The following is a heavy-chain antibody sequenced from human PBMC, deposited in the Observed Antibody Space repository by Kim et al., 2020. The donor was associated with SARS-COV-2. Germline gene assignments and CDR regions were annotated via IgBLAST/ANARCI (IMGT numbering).Heavy chain of an antibody. V-gene: IGHV3-33*01. D-gene: IGHD1-1*01. J-gene: IGHJ4*02. CDR1: GFIFSNYG. CDR3: ARDDDLARNSLDY. Sequence: GGSLRLSCAASGFIFSNYGMHWVRQAPGKGLDWVAVITDDGNNKNHADSVKGRFTISRDNSKNTLYLQMNSLRAEDTAIYYCARDDDLARNSLDYWGQGALVTVSS. CDR2: ITDDGNNK.